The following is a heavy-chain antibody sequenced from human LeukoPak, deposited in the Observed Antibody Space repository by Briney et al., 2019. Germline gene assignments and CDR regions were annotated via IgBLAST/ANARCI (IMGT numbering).Heavy chain of an antibody. D-gene: IGHD3-22*01. CDR2: ISYDGSNK. CDR1: GVTFSSYV. J-gene: IGHJ4*02. V-gene: IGHV3-30*18. CDR3: AKQGGYYDSSGFWEEYYFDY. Sequence: GGSLRLACAASGVTFSSYVMHWVRQAPGKGLEWVAVISYDGSNKYYADSVKGRFTISRDNSKNTLYLQMNSLRAEDTAVYYCAKQGGYYDSSGFWEEYYFDYWGQGTLVTVSS.